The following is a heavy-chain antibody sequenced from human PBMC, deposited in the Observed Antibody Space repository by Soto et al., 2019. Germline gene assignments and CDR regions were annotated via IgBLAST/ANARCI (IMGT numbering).Heavy chain of an antibody. J-gene: IGHJ4*02. Sequence: EVQLLESGGGLVQPGGSLRLSCAASGFTFSSYAMSWVRQAPGKGLEWVSAISGSGGSTYYADSVKGRFTISRDNSKNTLYLKMNSLRAEDTAVYYCAKLGGDFWSGSRTYFDYWGQGTLVTVSS. CDR3: AKLGGDFWSGSRTYFDY. CDR2: ISGSGGST. V-gene: IGHV3-23*01. D-gene: IGHD3-3*01. CDR1: GFTFSSYA.